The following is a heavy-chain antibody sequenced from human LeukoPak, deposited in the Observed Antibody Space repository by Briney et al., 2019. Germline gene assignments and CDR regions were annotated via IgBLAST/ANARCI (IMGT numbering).Heavy chain of an antibody. D-gene: IGHD3-3*01. CDR3: AKILYGSGYFLLDS. J-gene: IGHJ4*02. CDR1: GFTFSSYS. V-gene: IGHV3-48*01. Sequence: GGSLRLSCEASGFTFSSYSMNWVRQAPGKGLEWISYISTSTTTIYYANSVKGRFTISRDNSKNTLYLQMNSLRAEDTAIYYCAKILYGSGYFLLDSWGQGTLVTVSS. CDR2: ISTSTTTI.